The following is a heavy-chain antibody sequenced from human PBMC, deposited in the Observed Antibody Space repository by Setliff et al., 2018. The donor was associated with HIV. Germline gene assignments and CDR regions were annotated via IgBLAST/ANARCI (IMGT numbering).Heavy chain of an antibody. CDR1: GFSLTTSGVG. CDR2: IYWDDDT. Sequence: KSGPTLVNPTQPLTLTCTLSGFSLTTSGVGVGWIRQSPGEAPEWLAMIYWDDDTRYRPSLKSRLSITKDTSKNQVVLTMTNMDPVDTATYYCIHRRPLLGHFDPRGQGIQVTVSS. CDR3: IHRRPLLGHFDP. J-gene: IGHJ5*02. V-gene: IGHV2-5*02.